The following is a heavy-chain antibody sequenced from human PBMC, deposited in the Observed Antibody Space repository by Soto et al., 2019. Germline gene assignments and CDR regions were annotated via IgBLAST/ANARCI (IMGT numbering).Heavy chain of an antibody. CDR2: INPNSGDT. J-gene: IGHJ6*02. V-gene: IGHV1-2*02. CDR1: GGTFSSYA. CDR3: AAPSASHTKRYYYHGMDV. D-gene: IGHD2-8*01. Sequence: GASVKVSCKASGGTFSSYAISWVRQAPGQGLEWMGWINPNSGDTYLAQRFQGRVTMTRDTSISTAYMELSRLRSDDTAVYYCAAPSASHTKRYYYHGMDVWGQGTTVTVSS.